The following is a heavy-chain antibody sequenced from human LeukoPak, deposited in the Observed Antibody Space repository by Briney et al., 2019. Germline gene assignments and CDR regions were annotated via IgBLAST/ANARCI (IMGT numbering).Heavy chain of an antibody. CDR3: AKDLQPRLMIVVVLAFDAFDI. D-gene: IGHD3-22*01. Sequence: GGSLRLSCAASGFTFSSYGMHWVRQAPGKGLEWVAVISYDGSNKYYADSVKGRFTISRDNSKNTLYLQMNSLRAEDTAVYYCAKDLQPRLMIVVVLAFDAFDIWGQGTMVTVSS. CDR2: ISYDGSNK. CDR1: GFTFSSYG. J-gene: IGHJ3*02. V-gene: IGHV3-30*18.